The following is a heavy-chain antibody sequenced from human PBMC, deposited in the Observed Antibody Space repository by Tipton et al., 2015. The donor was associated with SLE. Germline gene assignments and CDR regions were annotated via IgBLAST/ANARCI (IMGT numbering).Heavy chain of an antibody. CDR1: GVDFSTYS. CDR3: ARQPVYYYYYMDV. Sequence: LRLSCVASGVDFSTYSMNWVRQPPGKGLEWIGEINHSGSTNYNPSLKSRVTISVDTSKNQFSLKLSSVTAADTAVYYCARQPVYYYYYMDVWGKGTTVTVSS. CDR2: INHSGST. V-gene: IGHV4-34*01. J-gene: IGHJ6*03.